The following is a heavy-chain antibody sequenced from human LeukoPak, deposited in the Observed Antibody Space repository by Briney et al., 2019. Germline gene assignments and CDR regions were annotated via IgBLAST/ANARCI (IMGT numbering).Heavy chain of an antibody. D-gene: IGHD5-24*01. J-gene: IGHJ3*02. CDR1: GFTFSSYA. V-gene: IGHV3-23*01. Sequence: GGSLRLSCAASGFTFSSYAMSWVRQAPGKGLEWVSAISGSGGSTYYADSVKGRFTISRDNSKNTLYLQMNSLRAEDTAVYYCARFLQDGYNCFDIWGQGTMVTVSS. CDR2: ISGSGGST. CDR3: ARFLQDGYNCFDI.